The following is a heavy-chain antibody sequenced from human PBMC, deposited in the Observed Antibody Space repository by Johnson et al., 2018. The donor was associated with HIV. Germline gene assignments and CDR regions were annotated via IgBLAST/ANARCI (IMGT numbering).Heavy chain of an antibody. CDR3: TTDLRVTTSLRAFDI. Sequence: VQLVESGGGLVKPGGSLRLSCAASGFTFNNAWMSWVRQAPGKGLEWLGRIRSKTDGGTTDYAEPVKGRFTISRDDSKNTLYLQMNSLKTEDTALYYCTTDLRVTTSLRAFDIWGQGTMVTVSS. CDR2: IRSKTDGGTT. V-gene: IGHV3-15*01. J-gene: IGHJ3*02. D-gene: IGHD4-17*01. CDR1: GFTFNNAW.